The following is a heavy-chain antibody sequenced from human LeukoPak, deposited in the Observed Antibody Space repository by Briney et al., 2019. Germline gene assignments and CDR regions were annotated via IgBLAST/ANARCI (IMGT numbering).Heavy chain of an antibody. V-gene: IGHV4-59*01. Sequence: PSETLSLTCTVSGDSISSYYWTWIRQPPGKGLEWIGYIYYSGTTNYNPSLKSRVTISLDTSKNQFSLKLSSVTAADTAVYYCARIVPYNFGYIDYWGQGTLVTVSS. D-gene: IGHD5-18*01. CDR3: ARIVPYNFGYIDY. CDR1: GDSISSYY. J-gene: IGHJ4*02. CDR2: IYYSGTT.